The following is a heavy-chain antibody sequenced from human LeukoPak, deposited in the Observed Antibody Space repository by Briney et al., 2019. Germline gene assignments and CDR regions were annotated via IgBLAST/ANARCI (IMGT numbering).Heavy chain of an antibody. CDR2: LNGGDTGA. CDR3: AKGLYYYYGSGSYTLDF. Sequence: GGSLRLSCAASGFTFNTYAMTWVRQAPGKGLELVSSLNGGDTGAYYADSVKGRFTISRDNSKNTLYLQMSSLRAEDTAIYYCAKGLYYYYGSGSYTLDFWGQGTQVTVSS. D-gene: IGHD3-10*01. J-gene: IGHJ4*02. V-gene: IGHV3-23*01. CDR1: GFTFNTYA.